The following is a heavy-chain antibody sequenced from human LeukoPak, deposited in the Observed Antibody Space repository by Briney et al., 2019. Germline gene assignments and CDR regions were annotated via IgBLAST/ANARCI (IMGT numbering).Heavy chain of an antibody. D-gene: IGHD3-10*01. J-gene: IGHJ4*02. CDR1: GFPFSRHG. Sequence: GGSLRLSCAASGFPFSRHGMHRVRQVPGKGLEWLAVISYDGSNKAYADSVKGRFTISRDNSNNTLHLQMNSLRAEDTAVYYCGKDMARIYYYGSGEIDYWGQGTLVTVSS. V-gene: IGHV3-30*18. CDR3: GKDMARIYYYGSGEIDY. CDR2: ISYDGSNK.